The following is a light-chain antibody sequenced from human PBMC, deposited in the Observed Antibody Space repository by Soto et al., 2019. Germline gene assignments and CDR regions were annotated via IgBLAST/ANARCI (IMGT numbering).Light chain of an antibody. CDR3: QQYGSSPRT. V-gene: IGKV3-20*01. CDR2: DAS. J-gene: IGKJ2*01. CDR1: QSVSSSC. Sequence: EIVLTQSPGTLSLSPGERVTLSCRASQSVSSSCLAWYQQKPGQAPRLLIYDASSRATGIPDRFSGSGSGTDFTLTISRLEPEDFAVYYCQQYGSSPRTFGQGTKLEIK.